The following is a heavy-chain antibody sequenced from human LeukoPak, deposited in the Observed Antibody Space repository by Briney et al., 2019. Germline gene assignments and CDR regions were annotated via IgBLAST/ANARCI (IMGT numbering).Heavy chain of an antibody. CDR1: GYNFIYYY. CDR3: VRGPYSSGWYGPDY. J-gene: IGHJ4*02. V-gene: IGHV1-46*01. D-gene: IGHD6-19*01. CDR2: INPSGGST. Sequence: APVKVSCKTSGYNFIYYYIHWVRQAPGQGLEWMALINPSGGSTSYAQKFQGRVTMTRDTSTSTVYMELRSLRSEDTAVYYCVRGPYSSGWYGPDYWGQGTLVTVSS.